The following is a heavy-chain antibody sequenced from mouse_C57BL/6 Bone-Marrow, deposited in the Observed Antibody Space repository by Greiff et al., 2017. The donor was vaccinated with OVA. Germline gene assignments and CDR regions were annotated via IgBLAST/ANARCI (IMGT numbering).Heavy chain of an antibody. CDR1: GFNIKDDY. J-gene: IGHJ4*01. CDR3: TMVPYYYAMDY. D-gene: IGHD2-2*01. V-gene: IGHV14-4*01. Sequence: EVHLVESGAELVRPGASVKLSCTASGFNIKDDYMHWVKQRPEQGLEWIGWIDPENGDTEYASKFQGKATITADTSSNTAYLQLSSLTSEDTAVYYCTMVPYYYAMDYWGQGTSVTVSS. CDR2: IDPENGDT.